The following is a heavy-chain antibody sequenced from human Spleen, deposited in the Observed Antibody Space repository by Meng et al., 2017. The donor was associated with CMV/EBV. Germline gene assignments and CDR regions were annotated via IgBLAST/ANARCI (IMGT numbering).Heavy chain of an antibody. Sequence: SGFTFDDYTMHWVRQAPGKGLEWVSLISWDGGSTYYADSVKGRFTISRDNSKNSLYLQMNSLRTEDTALYYCAKDIKGAVAGHFDYWGQGTLVTVSS. D-gene: IGHD6-19*01. V-gene: IGHV3-43*01. CDR2: ISWDGGST. CDR1: GFTFDDYT. CDR3: AKDIKGAVAGHFDY. J-gene: IGHJ4*02.